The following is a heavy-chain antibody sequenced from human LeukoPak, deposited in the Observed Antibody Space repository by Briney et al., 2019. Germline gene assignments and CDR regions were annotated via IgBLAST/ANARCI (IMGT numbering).Heavy chain of an antibody. Sequence: SETLSLTCTVPGGSISRYYWSWIRQPAGKGLEWIGRIYTSGSPHYNPSLKSRVTISVDTSKNQFSLKLSSVTAADTAVYYCARSVTTAHYFDYWGQGTLVTVSS. CDR2: IYTSGSP. CDR1: GGSISRYY. D-gene: IGHD4-17*01. V-gene: IGHV4-4*07. J-gene: IGHJ4*02. CDR3: ARSVTTAHYFDY.